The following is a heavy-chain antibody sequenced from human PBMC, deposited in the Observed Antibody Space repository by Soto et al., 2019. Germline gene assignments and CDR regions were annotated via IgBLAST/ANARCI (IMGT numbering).Heavy chain of an antibody. CDR3: ARLTAPPGSYPGPYYYYGMDV. J-gene: IGHJ6*02. Sequence: QLQLQESGPGLVKPSETLSLTCTVSGGSISSSSYYWGWIRQPPGKGLEWIGSIYYSGSTYYNPSLKSRVTISVDTSKNQFSLKLSSVTAADTAVYYCARLTAPPGSYPGPYYYYGMDVWGQGTTVTVSS. CDR2: IYYSGST. CDR1: GGSISSSSYY. V-gene: IGHV4-39*01. D-gene: IGHD1-26*01.